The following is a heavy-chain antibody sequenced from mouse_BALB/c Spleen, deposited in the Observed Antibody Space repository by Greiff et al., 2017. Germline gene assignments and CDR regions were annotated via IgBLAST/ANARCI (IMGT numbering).Heavy chain of an antibody. CDR2: IRNKANGYTT. CDR3: ARDRYYDYDGGFAY. D-gene: IGHD2-4*01. V-gene: IGHV7-3*02. Sequence: EVMLVESGGGLVQPGGSLRLSCATSGFTFTDYYMSWVRQPPGKALEWLGFIRNKANGYTTEYSASVKGRFTISRDNSQSILYLQMNTLRAEDSATYYCARDRYYDYDGGFAYWGQGTLVTVSA. J-gene: IGHJ3*01. CDR1: GFTFTDYY.